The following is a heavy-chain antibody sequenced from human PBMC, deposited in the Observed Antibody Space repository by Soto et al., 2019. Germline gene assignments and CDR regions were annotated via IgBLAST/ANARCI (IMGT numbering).Heavy chain of an antibody. CDR1: GFVFSNAW. CDR2: VKTKSDGWAT. Sequence: GGSLRLSCTASGFVFSNAWMNWVRRGPGKGLEWVGRVKTKSDGWATDYAAPVKGRFTMSRDDSKNTVYLEMSGLKAEDTGIYYCSTGYSTGWYVGHWGQGTLVTVSS. CDR3: STGYSTGWYVGH. D-gene: IGHD6-19*01. V-gene: IGHV3-15*07. J-gene: IGHJ5*02.